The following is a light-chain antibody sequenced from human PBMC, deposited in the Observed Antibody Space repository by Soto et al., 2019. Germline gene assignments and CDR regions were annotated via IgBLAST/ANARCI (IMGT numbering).Light chain of an antibody. CDR3: SSYTSSSTHWV. J-gene: IGLJ3*02. CDR1: SSDVGVYNY. CDR2: EVS. V-gene: IGLV2-14*01. Sequence: QSALTQPASVSGSPGQSITISCTGTSSDVGVYNYVSWYQQHPGKAPKLRIYEVSNRPSGVSNRFSGSKSGNTASLTISGLQAEDEADYYCSSYTSSSTHWVFGGGTKLTVL.